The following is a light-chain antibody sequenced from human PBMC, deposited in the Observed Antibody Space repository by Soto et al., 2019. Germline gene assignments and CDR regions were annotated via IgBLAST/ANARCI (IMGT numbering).Light chain of an antibody. V-gene: IGKV3-11*01. J-gene: IGKJ4*02. CDR3: RQRYNWPLT. CDR2: DAF. Sequence: TVLTKSPATLSLSPGERATLSCKASQSIGNSLGWFQQKPGQAPRLLIDDAFNRATGMPARFTGSGSGSDFTLTISSLEPEDFGVYYCRQRYNWPLTFGGGTKVQIK. CDR1: QSIGNS.